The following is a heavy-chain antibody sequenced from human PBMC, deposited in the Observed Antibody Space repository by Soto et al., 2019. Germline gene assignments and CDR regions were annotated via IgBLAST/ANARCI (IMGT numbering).Heavy chain of an antibody. CDR2: ISSSGSTI. CDR3: ARDGYGYNSLDN. D-gene: IGHD3-16*02. V-gene: IGHV3-48*03. J-gene: IGHJ4*02. Sequence: PGGSLRLSCAASGFTFSSYEMNWVRQAPGKGLEWVSYISSSGSTIYYADSVKGRFTISRDNAKNSLYLQMNSLRAEDTAVYYCARDGYGYNSLDNWGQGTLVTVSS. CDR1: GFTFSSYE.